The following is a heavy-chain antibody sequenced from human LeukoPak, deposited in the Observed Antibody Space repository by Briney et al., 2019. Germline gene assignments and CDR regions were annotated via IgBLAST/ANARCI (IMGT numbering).Heavy chain of an antibody. D-gene: IGHD3-22*01. V-gene: IGHV4-39*07. CDR1: GDSISSSSYY. CDR2: IYHSGST. CDR3: ARDRYDYYDSSGFKANWFDP. Sequence: SETLSLTCTVSGDSISSSSYYWGWIRQPPGKGLEWIGSIYHSGSTYYNPSLKSRVTISVDTSKNQFSLKLSSVTAADTAVYYCARDRYDYYDSSGFKANWFDPWGQGTLVTVSS. J-gene: IGHJ5*02.